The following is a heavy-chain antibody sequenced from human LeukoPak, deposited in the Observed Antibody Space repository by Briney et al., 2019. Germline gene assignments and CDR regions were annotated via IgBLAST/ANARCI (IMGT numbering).Heavy chain of an antibody. CDR2: IKQDGSEK. D-gene: IGHD5/OR15-5a*01. J-gene: IGHJ4*02. CDR1: GFSLSMYW. CDR3: ARGGLHSLDY. V-gene: IGHV3-7*04. Sequence: PGGSLRLSCAASGFSLSMYWMTWVRQAPGKGLEWVANIKQDGSEKYYVDSVKGRFTISRDNAKYSQYLRMNSLRAEDRAVYYCARGGLHSLDYWGQGALVTVSS.